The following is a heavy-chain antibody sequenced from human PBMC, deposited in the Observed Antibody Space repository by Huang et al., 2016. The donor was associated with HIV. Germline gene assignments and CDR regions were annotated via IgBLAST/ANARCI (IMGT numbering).Heavy chain of an antibody. CDR2: IRYYGSDK. CDR1: RFTFSRYG. D-gene: IGHD3-9*01. J-gene: IGHJ4*02. CDR3: AKEATGYYPDY. Sequence: QVQLVESGGGVVQPGGSLRLSCAASRFTFSRYGMHWVRQAPGKGLEWVAYIRYYGSDKHYADSVKGRSTISRDNSKNTLYLQMSSLRAEDTALYFCAKEATGYYPDYWGQGTLVTVSS. V-gene: IGHV3-30*02.